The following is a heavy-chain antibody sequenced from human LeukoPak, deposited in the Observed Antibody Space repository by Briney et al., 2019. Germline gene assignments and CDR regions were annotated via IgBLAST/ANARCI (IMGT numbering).Heavy chain of an antibody. Sequence: SETLSLTCAVYGGSFSGYYWSWIRQPPGKGLEWIGEINHSGSTNYNPSLKGRVTISVDTSKNQFSLKLSSVTAADTAVYYCARGGPYGDYYFDYWGQGTLVTVSS. CDR3: ARGGPYGDYYFDY. V-gene: IGHV4-34*01. D-gene: IGHD4-17*01. J-gene: IGHJ4*02. CDR2: INHSGST. CDR1: GGSFSGYY.